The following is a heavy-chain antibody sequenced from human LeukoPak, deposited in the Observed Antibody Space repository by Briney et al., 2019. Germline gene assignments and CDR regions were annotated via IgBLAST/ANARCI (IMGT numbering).Heavy chain of an antibody. CDR2: IDPHSGGT. V-gene: IGHV1-2*02. Sequence: ASVTVSFRASGYTFIDYYMSWVRQAPGHGLEWMGWIDPHSGGTKYAQKFQGRVTMTRDTSISTAYMELSKLRFDDTAVYYCAREYYDTSGRKHAFDIWGQGTMVTVSS. CDR1: GYTFIDYY. J-gene: IGHJ3*02. CDR3: AREYYDTSGRKHAFDI. D-gene: IGHD3-22*01.